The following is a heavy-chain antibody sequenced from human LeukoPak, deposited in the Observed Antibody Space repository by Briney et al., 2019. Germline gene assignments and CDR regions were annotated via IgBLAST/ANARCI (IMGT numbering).Heavy chain of an antibody. D-gene: IGHD2-8*01. V-gene: IGHV4-4*07. J-gene: IGHJ5*02. CDR2: IYSSGTT. CDR3: ARVSTNGVSNWFDP. Sequence: SETLSLTCNVSGGSISNYYWTWIRQPAGKGLEWIGRIYSSGTTTYNPSLKSRVAMSVDTSRNQFSLKLSSVTAADTAVYFCARVSTNGVSNWFDPWGQGTLVTVSS. CDR1: GGSISNYY.